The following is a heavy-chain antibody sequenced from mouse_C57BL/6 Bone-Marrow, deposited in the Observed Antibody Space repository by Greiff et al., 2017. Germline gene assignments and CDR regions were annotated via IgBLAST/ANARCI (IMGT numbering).Heavy chain of an antibody. V-gene: IGHV1-55*01. J-gene: IGHJ1*03. CDR3: ARPYYSNYWYFDV. D-gene: IGHD2-5*01. CDR2: IYPGSGST. Sequence: VQLQQSGAELVKPGASVKMSCKASGYTFTSYWITWVKQSPGQGLEWIGDIYPGSGSTNYNEKFKSKATLTVDTSSSTAYMQLSSLTSEDSAVDYCARPYYSNYWYFDVWGTGTTVTVSS. CDR1: GYTFTSYW.